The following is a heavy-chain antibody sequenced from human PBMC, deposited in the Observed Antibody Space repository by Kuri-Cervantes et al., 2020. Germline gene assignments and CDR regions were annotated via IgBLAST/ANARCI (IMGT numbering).Heavy chain of an antibody. D-gene: IGHD3-10*01. J-gene: IGHJ6*02. V-gene: IGHV3-66*01. CDR2: IYSGGST. Sequence: GGSLRLSCAASGFTVSSNYMSWVRQAPGKGLEWVSVIYSGGSTYYADSVKGRFTISRDNSKNTLYLQMNSLRAEDTAVYYCARDGSRGYYYGSGSYYKGGYYYGMDVWGQGTTVTVSS. CDR3: ARDGSRGYYYGSGSYYKGGYYYGMDV. CDR1: GFTVSSNY.